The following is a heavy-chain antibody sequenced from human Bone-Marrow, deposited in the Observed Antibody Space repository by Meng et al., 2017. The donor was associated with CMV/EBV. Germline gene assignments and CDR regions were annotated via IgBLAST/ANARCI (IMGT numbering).Heavy chain of an antibody. CDR2: VPYSGII. D-gene: IGHD6-19*01. J-gene: IGHJ4*02. CDR1: GGSMSRYY. Sequence: SETLSLTCTVSGGSMSRYYWSWIRQAPGKGLEWIGYVPYSGIISYNPALKSRVSISVDMSKNQFSLSLNSVTAADTAVYYCAGGSPNGGWYQIDYWGRRALVTVAS. CDR3: AGGSPNGGWYQIDY. V-gene: IGHV4-59*01.